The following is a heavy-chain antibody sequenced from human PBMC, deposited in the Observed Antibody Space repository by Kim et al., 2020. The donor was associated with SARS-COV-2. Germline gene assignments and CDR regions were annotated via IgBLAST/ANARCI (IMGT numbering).Heavy chain of an antibody. CDR3: ARGVSQLKPFDY. D-gene: IGHD6-6*01. CDR1: GFTFSSYS. Sequence: GGSLRLSCAASGFTFSSYSMNWVRQAPGKGLEWVSYISSSSTIYYADSVKGRFTISRDNAKNSLYLQMNSLRDEDTAVYYCARGVSQLKPFDYWGQGTLVTVSS. J-gene: IGHJ4*02. V-gene: IGHV3-48*02. CDR2: ISSSSTI.